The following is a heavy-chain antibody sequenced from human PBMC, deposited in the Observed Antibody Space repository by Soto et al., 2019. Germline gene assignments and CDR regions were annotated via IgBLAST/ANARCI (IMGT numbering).Heavy chain of an antibody. V-gene: IGHV1-8*02. CDR3: ARGYSGYGYYSHYCIDV. CDR2: MNPNSGNT. Sequence: ASVKVSCKASGYTFTSYGINWVRQAPGQGLEWMGWMNPNSGNTGYAQKFQGRVTMTRSTSISTAYMELSSLRSEDTAVYFCARGYSGYGYYSHYCIDVWGKGTTVTVSS. J-gene: IGHJ6*03. CDR1: GYTFTSYG. D-gene: IGHD5-12*01.